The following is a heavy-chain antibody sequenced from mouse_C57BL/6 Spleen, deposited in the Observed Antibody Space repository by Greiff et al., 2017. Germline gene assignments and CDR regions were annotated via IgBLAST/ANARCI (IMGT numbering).Heavy chain of an antibody. Sequence: VQLQQSGTVLARPGASVKMSCKTSGYTFTSYWMHWVKQRPGQGLEWIGAIYPGNSDTSYNQKFKGKAKLTAVTSASTAYMERSSLTNEDSAVYYCTRRGIYYDGSSPFFDYWGQGTTLTVSS. J-gene: IGHJ2*01. CDR1: GYTFTSYW. CDR2: IYPGNSDT. CDR3: TRRGIYYDGSSPFFDY. V-gene: IGHV1-5*01. D-gene: IGHD1-1*01.